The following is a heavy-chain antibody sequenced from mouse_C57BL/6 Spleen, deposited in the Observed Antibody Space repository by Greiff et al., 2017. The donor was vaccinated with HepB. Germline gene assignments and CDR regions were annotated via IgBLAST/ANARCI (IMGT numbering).Heavy chain of an antibody. J-gene: IGHJ4*01. Sequence: QQSCKASGYTFTSYWMHWVKQRPGRGLEWIGRIDPNSGGTKYNEKFKSTATLTVDKPSSTAYMQLSSLTSEDSAVYYCARSGGIYYDYDDAMDYWGQGTSVTVSS. V-gene: IGHV1-72*01. CDR3: ARSGGIYYDYDDAMDY. D-gene: IGHD2-4*01. CDR1: GYTFTSYW. CDR2: IDPNSGGT.